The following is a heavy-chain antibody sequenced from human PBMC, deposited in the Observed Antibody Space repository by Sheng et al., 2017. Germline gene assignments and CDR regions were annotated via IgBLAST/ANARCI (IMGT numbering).Heavy chain of an antibody. J-gene: IGHJ4*02. Sequence: QVQLAQSGGEVKKPGSSVKVSCRAGGSFNNFAFTWVRQAPGQGLEWMGCIIPLFGLTTYAQRFRGRVTITADESTNTVFLDLTSLTADDTALYFCARSPKRYSGYDPSVMYYFDYWGQGTLVTVSS. CDR1: GGSFNNFA. V-gene: IGHV1-69*01. CDR2: IIPLFGLT. D-gene: IGHD5-12*01. CDR3: ARSPKRYSGYDPSVMYYFDY.